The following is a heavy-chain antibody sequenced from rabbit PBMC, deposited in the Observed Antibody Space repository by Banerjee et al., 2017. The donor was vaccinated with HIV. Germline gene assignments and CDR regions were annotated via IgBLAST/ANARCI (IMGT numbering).Heavy chain of an antibody. V-gene: IGHV1S45*01. D-gene: IGHD1-1*01. CDR3: ARDLARVIGWNFGL. CDR2: INTSSGNT. CDR1: GFSFSNKYV. Sequence: QEQLEESGGDLVKPEGSLTLTCTASGFSFSNKYVMCWVRQAPGKGLEWIGCINTSSGNTVYASWAKGRFTISKPAWTTVTLQMTSLTAADTATYFCARDLARVIGWNFGLWGPGTLV. J-gene: IGHJ6*01.